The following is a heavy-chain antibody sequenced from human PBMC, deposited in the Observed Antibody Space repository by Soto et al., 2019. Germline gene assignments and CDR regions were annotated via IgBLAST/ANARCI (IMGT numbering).Heavy chain of an antibody. J-gene: IGHJ4*02. CDR1: GFTFSDHA. CDR2: ISFDGTNI. V-gene: IGHV3-30-3*01. D-gene: IGHD2-15*01. Sequence: QVHLVESGGGVVQPGRSLGLSCAASGFTFSDHAMHWVRQAPGKGLEWVGLISFDGTNIYYADSLKGRFTISRDNSKNTLFLQMNSLKSDDTAVYYCARDPGVGYCSGGSCYVPEFWGQGTLVNVSS. CDR3: ARDPGVGYCSGGSCYVPEF.